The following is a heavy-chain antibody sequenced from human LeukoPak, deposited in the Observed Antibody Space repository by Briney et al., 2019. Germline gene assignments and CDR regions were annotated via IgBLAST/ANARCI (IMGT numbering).Heavy chain of an antibody. J-gene: IGHJ4*02. CDR2: IWEDGSNI. CDR3: ARVGYNSGWYEY. V-gene: IGHV3-33*08. CDR1: GFTFSSFS. D-gene: IGHD6-19*01. Sequence: GGSLRLSCAASGFTFSSFSMNWVRQAPGKGLEWVAGIWEDGSNIYYADSVKGRFTISRDNSKNTLYLQMNSLRAEDTAVYYCARVGYNSGWYEYWGQGALVTVSS.